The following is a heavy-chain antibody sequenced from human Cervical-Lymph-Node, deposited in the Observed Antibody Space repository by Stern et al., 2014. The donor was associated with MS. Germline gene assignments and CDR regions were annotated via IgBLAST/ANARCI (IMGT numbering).Heavy chain of an antibody. J-gene: IGHJ4*02. CDR1: GFSLTTTGVG. D-gene: IGHD1-14*01. CDR3: ARARSISPYYFDS. V-gene: IGHV2-5*01. Sequence: QVTLRESGPTLVQPTQTLTLTCTFSGFSLTTTGVGVGWIRQPPVKALEWITLIYWNDERRFSPSLRSRVTTTKDTSKKEVVLQMTNVDPLDTATYYCARARSISPYYFDSWGQGALVTVSS. CDR2: IYWNDER.